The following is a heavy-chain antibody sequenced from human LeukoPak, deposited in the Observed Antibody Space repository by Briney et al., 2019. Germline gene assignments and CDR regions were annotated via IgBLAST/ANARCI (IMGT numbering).Heavy chain of an antibody. CDR2: IYYSGST. V-gene: IGHV4-59*01. CDR3: ARDRGFGSYFDY. CDR1: GGSISSYY. J-gene: IGHJ4*02. D-gene: IGHD3-10*01. Sequence: SETLSLTCTVSGGSISSYYWSWIRQPPGKGLEWIGYIYYSGSTNYNPSLKSRVTISVDTSKNQFSLKLSSVTAADTAVYYCARDRGFGSYFDYWGQGTLVTVSS.